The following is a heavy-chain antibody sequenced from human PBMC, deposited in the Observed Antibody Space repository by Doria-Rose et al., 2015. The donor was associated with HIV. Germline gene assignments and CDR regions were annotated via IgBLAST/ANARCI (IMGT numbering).Heavy chain of an antibody. J-gene: IGHJ4*02. Sequence: QVQLQESGPGLVKPSETLSLTCSVSGDSISTYYWNWIRQPPGKGLEWIGYIYYSGSTNYNTSLESRVTISVYTYKDQCSQKLSSVTAADTAVYDCARGTYYDSSGYYPYFDYWGQGTLATVSS. CDR1: GDSISTYY. CDR2: IYYSGST. CDR3: ARGTYYDSSGYYPYFDY. D-gene: IGHD3-22*01. V-gene: IGHV4-59*01.